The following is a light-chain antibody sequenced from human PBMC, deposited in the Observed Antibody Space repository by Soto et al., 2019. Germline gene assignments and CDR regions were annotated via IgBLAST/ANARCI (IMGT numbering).Light chain of an antibody. Sequence: LTQSPSSLSVSLGDRATISCRASQGISNYLAWYQQKPGQAPKLLIYDASTLHSGIPSRFSGSGSGTEFTLTISNLQSEDFAVYFCQQYNNWPPITFGQGTRLEI. V-gene: IGKV3-15*01. CDR3: QQYNNWPPIT. CDR2: DAS. J-gene: IGKJ5*01. CDR1: QGISNY.